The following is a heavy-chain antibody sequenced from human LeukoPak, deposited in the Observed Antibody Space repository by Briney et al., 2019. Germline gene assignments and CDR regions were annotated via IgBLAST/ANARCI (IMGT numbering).Heavy chain of an antibody. D-gene: IGHD2-15*01. CDR1: GGSISSSSYY. J-gene: IGHJ5*02. V-gene: IGHV4-39*07. CDR2: IYYSGST. CDR3: ARGRVDIVVVANWFDP. Sequence: PSETLSLTCTVSGGSISSSSYYWGWIRQPPGKGLEWIGSIYYSGSTYYNPSLKSRVTISVDTSKNQFSLKLSSVTAADTAVYYCARGRVDIVVVANWFDPWGQGTLVTVSS.